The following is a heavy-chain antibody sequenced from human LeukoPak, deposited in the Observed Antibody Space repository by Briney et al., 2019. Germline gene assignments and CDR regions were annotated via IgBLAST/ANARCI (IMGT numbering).Heavy chain of an antibody. CDR1: GGSFSSGDYY. V-gene: IGHV4-30-4*08. CDR2: IYYSGST. D-gene: IGHD2-2*01. Sequence: SQTLSLTCTVSGGSFSSGDYYWSWIRQPPGKGLEWIGYIYYSGSTYFKPSLKSRLTISVDTSKNQFSLKLSSVTAADTAVYFCARANGCSSTSCPQIDFDYWGQGTLVTVSS. CDR3: ARANGCSSTSCPQIDFDY. J-gene: IGHJ4*02.